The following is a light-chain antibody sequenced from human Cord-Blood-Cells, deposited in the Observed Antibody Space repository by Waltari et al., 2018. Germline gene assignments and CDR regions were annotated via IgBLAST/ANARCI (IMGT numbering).Light chain of an antibody. CDR2: DVS. CDR1: SSDVGGYNY. V-gene: IGLV2-14*01. Sequence: QSALTQPASVSGSPGQSITISCPGTSSDVGGYNYVSWYQQHPGKAPKLMIYDVSNRPSGVSNRFSCSKSGNTASLTIAGRQAEDEADYYCSSYTSSSTWVFGGGTKLTVL. J-gene: IGLJ3*02. CDR3: SSYTSSSTWV.